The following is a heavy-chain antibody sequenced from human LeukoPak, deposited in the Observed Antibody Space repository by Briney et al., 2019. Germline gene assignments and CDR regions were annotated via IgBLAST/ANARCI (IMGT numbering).Heavy chain of an antibody. CDR1: GFTFSSYG. D-gene: IGHD6-19*01. CDR2: ISYDGSNK. V-gene: IGHV3-30*03. Sequence: GGSLRLSCAASGFTFSSYGMSWVRQAPGKGLEWEAAISYDGSNKKYADSVKGRFTISRDNSKNTLYLQMNSLRAEDTAVYYCARGVRIAVAGNIDYWGQGTLVTVSS. J-gene: IGHJ4*02. CDR3: ARGVRIAVAGNIDY.